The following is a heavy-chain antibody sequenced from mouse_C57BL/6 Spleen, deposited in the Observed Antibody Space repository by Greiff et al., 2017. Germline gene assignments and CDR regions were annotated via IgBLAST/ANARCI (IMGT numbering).Heavy chain of an antibody. CDR3: ARPYGKGAMDD. J-gene: IGHJ4*01. CDR2: IYPGDGDT. V-gene: IGHV1-82*01. CDR1: GYAFSSSW. Sequence: VMLVESGPELVKPGASVTISCKASGYAFSSSWMNWVKQRPGKGLEWIGRIYPGDGDTNYNGKFKGKATLTADKSSSTAYMQLNSLTSEDSAVYFCARPYGKGAMDDWGQGTSVTVAS. D-gene: IGHD2-1*01.